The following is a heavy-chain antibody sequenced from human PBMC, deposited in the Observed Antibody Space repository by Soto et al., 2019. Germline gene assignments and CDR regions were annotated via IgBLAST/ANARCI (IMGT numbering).Heavy chain of an antibody. CDR2: ISGSGDST. D-gene: IGHD1-1*01. V-gene: IGHV3-23*01. CDR1: GFTFSSYA. CDR3: AKGRGVQNYYGMDV. Sequence: GGSLRLSCAASGFTFSSYAMSWVRQAPGKGLEWVSAISGSGDSTYYADSVKGRFTISRDNSKNTLYLQMNSLRAEDTAVYYCAKGRGVQNYYGMDVWGQGTTVTVSS. J-gene: IGHJ6*02.